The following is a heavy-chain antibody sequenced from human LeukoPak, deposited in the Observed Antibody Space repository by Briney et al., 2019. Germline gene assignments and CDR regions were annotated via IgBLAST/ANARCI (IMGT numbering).Heavy chain of an antibody. CDR3: ARETMAGHFDY. V-gene: IGHV4-30-4*01. J-gene: IGHJ4*01. CDR2: IYFSGTT. CDR1: GGSTNSGDYF. Sequence: SETLSLTCTVSGGSTNSGDYFWSWIRQPPGKGLEWIGYIYFSGTTYYNPSLRSRVTISVDTSKNQFSLNLRSVSAADTAVYFCARETMAGHFDYWGHGTLVTVSS. D-gene: IGHD6-19*01.